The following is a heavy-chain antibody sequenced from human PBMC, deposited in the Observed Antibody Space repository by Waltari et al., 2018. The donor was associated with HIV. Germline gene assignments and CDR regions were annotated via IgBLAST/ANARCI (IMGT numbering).Heavy chain of an antibody. Sequence: QVQLVQSGAELKKPGASVKVSCKASGYTFTSYGITWVRQAPGQGLEWMGWISAHNGDTDDAQHPHDRDTLTPHTSTSQAYMELRTRRSDDTAVYCWAREMGGRSYYPDFYFDYWGLGTLVTVSS. CDR2: ISAHNGDT. V-gene: IGHV1-18*01. CDR1: GYTFTSYG. D-gene: IGHD1-26*01. CDR3: AREMGGRSYYPDFYFDY. J-gene: IGHJ4*02.